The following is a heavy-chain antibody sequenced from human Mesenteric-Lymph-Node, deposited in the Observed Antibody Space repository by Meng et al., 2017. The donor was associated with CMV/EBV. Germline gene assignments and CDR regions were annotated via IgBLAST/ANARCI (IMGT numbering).Heavy chain of an antibody. D-gene: IGHD5-18*01. J-gene: IGHJ4*02. V-gene: IGHV3-21*01. CDR1: GFTFSSYS. CDR3: ARGEYSYTYFDY. CDR2: ISSSSSYI. Sequence: GESLKISCAASGFTFSSYSMNWVRQAPGKGLEWVSSISSSSSYIYYADSVKGRFTISRDNSKNTLYLQMNSLRAEDTAVYYCARGEYSYTYFDYWGQGTLVTVSS.